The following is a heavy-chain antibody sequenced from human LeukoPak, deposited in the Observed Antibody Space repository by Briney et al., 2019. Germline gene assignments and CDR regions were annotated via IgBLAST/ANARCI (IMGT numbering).Heavy chain of an antibody. V-gene: IGHV4-39*01. CDR1: GGSISNTLYY. D-gene: IGHD6-19*01. J-gene: IGHJ4*02. CDR2: IYYSRST. CDR3: ARPTGYSSGWYPSYFDY. Sequence: SETLSLTCTVSGGSISNTLYYWAWIRQPPGRGLESIGSIYYSRSTYYSPSLKSRVTISVDTSKNQFSLKLSSVTAADTAVYYCARPTGYSSGWYPSYFDYWGQGTLVTVSS.